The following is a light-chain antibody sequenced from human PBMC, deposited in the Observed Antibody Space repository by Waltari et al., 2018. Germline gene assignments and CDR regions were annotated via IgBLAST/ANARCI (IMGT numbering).Light chain of an antibody. CDR1: SSNIGNNT. J-gene: IGLJ2*01. V-gene: IGLV1-44*01. CDR3: ATCDDRLKRPV. Sequence: QSVLTQAPSASGTPGQRVTISCSGGSSNIGNNTVVWYQQLPGTAPKLLISTNNNRPPGVPDRFSSAKSGTSASLAITGLQSDDEADYYCATCDDRLKRPVFGGGTKLTVL. CDR2: TNN.